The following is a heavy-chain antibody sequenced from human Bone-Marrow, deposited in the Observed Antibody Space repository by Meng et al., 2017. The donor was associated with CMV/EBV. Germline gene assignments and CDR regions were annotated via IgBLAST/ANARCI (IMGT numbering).Heavy chain of an antibody. D-gene: IGHD5-24*01. V-gene: IGHV4-34*01. CDR3: ARGVRDGYNP. J-gene: IGHJ5*02. CDR2: ISHSGST. Sequence: LSLPCAVHGGTFTGYYWSWIRQSPGKGLEWIGDISHSGSTNYNPSLKSRVTISVDTSKNQFSLKLSSVTAADTAVYYCARGVRDGYNPWGQGTLVTVSS. CDR1: GGTFTGYY.